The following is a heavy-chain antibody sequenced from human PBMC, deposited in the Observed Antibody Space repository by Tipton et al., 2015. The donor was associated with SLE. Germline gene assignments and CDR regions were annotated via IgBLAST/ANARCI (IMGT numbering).Heavy chain of an antibody. D-gene: IGHD2-2*01. Sequence: TLSLTCTVSGGSISSYYWSWIRQPPGKGLEWIGYIHYSGNTNYNPSLKSRVTISVDTSKNHFSLKLSSVTAADTAVYYCARDSTSCPTCYYYGMDVWGQGTTVTVSS. CDR3: ARDSTSCPTCYYYGMDV. J-gene: IGHJ6*02. V-gene: IGHV4-59*12. CDR1: GGSISSYY. CDR2: IHYSGNT.